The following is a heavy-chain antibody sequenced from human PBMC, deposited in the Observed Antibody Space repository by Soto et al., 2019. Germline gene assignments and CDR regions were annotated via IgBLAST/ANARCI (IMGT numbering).Heavy chain of an antibody. D-gene: IGHD3-10*01. Sequence: GPLRPSGSASVFTCIRYSMRWVRQAPGKGLEWVSGFRSGGDDDTTYYADSVRGRFTISRDNSKNTLFLQRNSLRAEDTAIYYCAKKVNSGSGSQFFDYWGQGTLVTVSS. CDR3: AKKVNSGSGSQFFDY. V-gene: IGHV3-23*01. CDR1: VFTCIRYS. J-gene: IGHJ4*02. CDR2: FRSGGDDDTT.